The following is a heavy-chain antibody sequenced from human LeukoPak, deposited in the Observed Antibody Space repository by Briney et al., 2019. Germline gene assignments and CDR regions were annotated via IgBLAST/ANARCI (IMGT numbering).Heavy chain of an antibody. CDR1: GGSISSSSYY. J-gene: IGHJ4*02. V-gene: IGHV4-39*07. D-gene: IGHD2-2*01. CDR2: IFYSGTT. Sequence: SETLSLTCTVSGGSISSSSYYWGWIRQPPGKGLEWIGSIFYSGTTYYNPSLKSRVTISVDTSKNQFSLKLSSVTAADTAVYYCAREGCSSSSCYSNFDYWGQGTLVTVSS. CDR3: AREGCSSSSCYSNFDY.